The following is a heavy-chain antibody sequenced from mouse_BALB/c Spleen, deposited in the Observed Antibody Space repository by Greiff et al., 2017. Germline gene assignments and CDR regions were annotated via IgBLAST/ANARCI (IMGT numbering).Heavy chain of an antibody. CDR1: GYSITSDYA. D-gene: IGHD2-5*01. Sequence: EVKLVESGPGLVKPSQSLSLTCTVTGYSITSDYAWNWIRQFPGNKLEWMGYISYSGSTSYNPSLKSRISITRDTSKNQFFLQLNSVTTEDTATYYCARIVRRYYFDYWGQGTTLTVSS. V-gene: IGHV3-2*02. CDR3: ARIVRRYYFDY. J-gene: IGHJ2*01. CDR2: ISYSGST.